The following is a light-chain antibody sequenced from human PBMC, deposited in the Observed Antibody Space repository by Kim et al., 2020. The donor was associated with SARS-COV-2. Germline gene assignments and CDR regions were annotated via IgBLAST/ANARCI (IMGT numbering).Light chain of an antibody. CDR3: QQRSNWPPIYT. J-gene: IGKJ2*01. V-gene: IGKV3-11*01. CDR1: QSVGSC. CDR2: DAS. Sequence: AGERATLSCRSSQSVGSCLAWYKQKPGQSPGLLIYDASNRATGIPARFSGSGSGTEFTLTISSLEPDDIAVYYCQQRSNWPPIYTFGQGTKLEI.